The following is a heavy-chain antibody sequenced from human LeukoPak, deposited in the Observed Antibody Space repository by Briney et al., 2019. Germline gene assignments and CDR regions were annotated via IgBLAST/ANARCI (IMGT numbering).Heavy chain of an antibody. D-gene: IGHD4-11*01. V-gene: IGHV1-18*04. Sequence: ASVKVSCKASGYTFTGYYMHWVRQAPGQGLEWMGWISAYNGNTNYAQKLQGRVTMTTDTSTSTAYMELRSLRSDDTAVYYCARSSRYTVTTFYWGQGTLVTVSS. CDR1: GYTFTGYY. CDR2: ISAYNGNT. J-gene: IGHJ4*02. CDR3: ARSSRYTVTTFY.